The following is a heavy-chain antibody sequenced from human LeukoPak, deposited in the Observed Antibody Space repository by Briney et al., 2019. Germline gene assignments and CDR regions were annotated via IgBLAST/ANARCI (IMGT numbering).Heavy chain of an antibody. CDR2: IYYSGST. CDR3: ARLHTYYDLWSGYSVDY. D-gene: IGHD3-3*01. CDR1: GGSISSGDYY. J-gene: IGHJ4*02. Sequence: SQTLSLTCTVSGGSISSGDYYWSWIRQPPGKGLEWIGYIYYSGSTYYNPSLKSRVTISVDTSKNQFSLKLSSVTAADTAVYYRARLHTYYDLWSGYSVDYWGQGTLVTVSS. V-gene: IGHV4-30-4*08.